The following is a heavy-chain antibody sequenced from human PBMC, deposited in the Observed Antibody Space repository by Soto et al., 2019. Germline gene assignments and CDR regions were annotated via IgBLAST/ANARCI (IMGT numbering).Heavy chain of an antibody. V-gene: IGHV1-69*06. J-gene: IGHJ4*02. D-gene: IGHD4-17*01. CDR2: IIPIFGTA. CDR1: GGTFSSYA. CDR3: ARDDYGGNYDPNFDY. Sequence: QVQLVQSGAEVKKPGSSVKVSCKASGGTFSSYAISWVRQAPGQGLEWMGGIIPIFGTANYAQKFQGRVTITADKSTSTAYMELSSLRSENTAVYYCARDDYGGNYDPNFDYWGQGTLVTVSS.